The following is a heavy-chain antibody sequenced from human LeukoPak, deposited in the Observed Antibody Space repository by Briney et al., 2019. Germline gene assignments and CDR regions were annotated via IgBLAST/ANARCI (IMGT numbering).Heavy chain of an antibody. Sequence: PGGSLRLSCAASGLTFSGYWMNWVRQAPGKGLEWVANIEQNGGEKNYVDSVRGRFTISRDNAKNSLYLEMSSLRAEDTAVYYCAGGAGWLSDSWGRGTLVTVSS. CDR3: AGGAGWLSDS. CDR1: GLTFSGYW. V-gene: IGHV3-7*01. D-gene: IGHD3-22*01. J-gene: IGHJ5*01. CDR2: IEQNGGEK.